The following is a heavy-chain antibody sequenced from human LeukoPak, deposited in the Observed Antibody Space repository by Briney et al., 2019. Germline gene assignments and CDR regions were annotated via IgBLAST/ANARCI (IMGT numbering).Heavy chain of an antibody. CDR3: AKDPDYYDSSGYYGDY. CDR1: GFTFSSYE. Sequence: GGSLRLSCAASGFTFSSYEMHWVRQAPGKGLEWASYISSSGSTIYYAAAVKGRFTISINNAKNSLYLQMNSLRADDTAVYYCAKDPDYYDSSGYYGDYWGQGTLVTVSS. D-gene: IGHD3-22*01. CDR2: ISSSGSTI. J-gene: IGHJ4*02. V-gene: IGHV3-48*03.